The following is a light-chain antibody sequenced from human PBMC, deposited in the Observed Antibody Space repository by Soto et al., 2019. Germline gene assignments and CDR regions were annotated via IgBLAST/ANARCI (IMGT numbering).Light chain of an antibody. CDR3: SSYTSSSTPYV. CDR2: EVS. V-gene: IGLV2-14*01. CDR1: SSDVGGYNY. J-gene: IGLJ1*01. Sequence: QSALTQPASVSGSPGQSITISCTGTSSDVGGYNYVSWYQQHPDKAPKLMMYEVSNRPSGVSNRFSGSKSCNTASLTISGLQAEDEADYYCSSYTSSSTPYVVGTGTKLTVL.